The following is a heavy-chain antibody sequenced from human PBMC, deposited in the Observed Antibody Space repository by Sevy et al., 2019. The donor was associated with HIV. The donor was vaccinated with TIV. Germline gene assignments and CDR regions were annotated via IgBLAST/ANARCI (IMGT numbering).Heavy chain of an antibody. CDR3: ARERVSRGWYGEGYDYSMDV. D-gene: IGHD6-19*01. CDR2: IYYSGST. Sequence: SETLSLTCTVSGGSIRSYYWSWIRQPPGKGLEWIGYIYYSGSTNYNPSLKSRVTISVDTSKNQFSLKLSSVTAADTAVYYCARERVSRGWYGEGYDYSMDVWGKGTTVTVSS. V-gene: IGHV4-59*01. J-gene: IGHJ6*03. CDR1: GGSIRSYY.